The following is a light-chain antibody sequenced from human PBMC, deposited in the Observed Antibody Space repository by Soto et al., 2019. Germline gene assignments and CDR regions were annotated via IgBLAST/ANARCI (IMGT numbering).Light chain of an antibody. CDR2: DAS. Sequence: EIVLTQSPATLSLSPGERATLSCRASQSVSSYLAWIQQKPGQAPRLLIYDASNRATGIPTRFSGSGSGTDFTLTISSLEPEESAVYYCQQRKHLWTFGQGTKVEVK. V-gene: IGKV3-11*01. J-gene: IGKJ1*01. CDR3: QQRKHLWT. CDR1: QSVSSY.